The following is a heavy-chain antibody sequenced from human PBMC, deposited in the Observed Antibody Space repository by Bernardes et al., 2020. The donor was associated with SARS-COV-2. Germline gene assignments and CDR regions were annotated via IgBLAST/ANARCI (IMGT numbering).Heavy chain of an antibody. D-gene: IGHD3-10*01. CDR2: ISCSGGTT. V-gene: IGHV3-23*01. J-gene: IGHJ4*02. CDR1: GFTFSSYT. Sequence: GVSLRLSCAASGFTFSSYTMTWVRQAPGKGLEWVSAISCSGGTTYYADSVKGRFTISRDNSKNTRFVQMNSLRAEDTAVYYCARGEGFGSATYYRHFDYWGQGTLVTVSS. CDR3: ARGEGFGSATYYRHFDY.